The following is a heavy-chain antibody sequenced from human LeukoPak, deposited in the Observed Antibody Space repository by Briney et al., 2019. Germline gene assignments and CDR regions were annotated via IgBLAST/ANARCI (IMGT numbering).Heavy chain of an antibody. Sequence: GGSLRLSCAASGFTFSSYSMNWVRQAPGKGLEWVSYISSSSSTIYYADSVKGRFTISRDNAKNSLYLQMNSLRAEDTAVYYCARGGDYTGDHWGQGTLVTVSS. CDR1: GFTFSSYS. J-gene: IGHJ4*02. D-gene: IGHD4-17*01. CDR3: ARGGDYTGDH. V-gene: IGHV3-48*01. CDR2: ISSSSSTI.